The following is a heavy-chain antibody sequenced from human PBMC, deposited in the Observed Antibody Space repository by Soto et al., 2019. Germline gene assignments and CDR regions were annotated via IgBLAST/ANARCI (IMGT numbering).Heavy chain of an antibody. CDR1: GGSFSGYY. CDR3: ARGGRFLEWLHKYNWFDP. J-gene: IGHJ5*02. Sequence: SETLSLTCAVYGGSFSGYYWSWIRQPPGKGLEWIGEINHSGSTNYNPSLKSRVTISVDTSKNQFSLKLSSVTAADTAVYYCARGGRFLEWLHKYNWFDPWGQGTLVTVSS. D-gene: IGHD3-3*01. V-gene: IGHV4-34*01. CDR2: INHSGST.